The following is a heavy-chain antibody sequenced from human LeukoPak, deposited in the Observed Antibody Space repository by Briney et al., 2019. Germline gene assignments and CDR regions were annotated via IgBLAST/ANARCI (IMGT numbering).Heavy chain of an antibody. V-gene: IGHV4-61*02. Sequence: PSQTLSLTCTVSGGSISSGSNYWSWIRQPAGKGLEWIGRIYSTGSTHYNPSLKSRVTMSVDTSKNQFSLKLSSVTAADAAVYYCARVAFWSGYYTHFDYWGQGTLVTVSS. CDR1: GGSISSGSNY. CDR3: ARVAFWSGYYTHFDY. CDR2: IYSTGST. D-gene: IGHD3-3*01. J-gene: IGHJ4*02.